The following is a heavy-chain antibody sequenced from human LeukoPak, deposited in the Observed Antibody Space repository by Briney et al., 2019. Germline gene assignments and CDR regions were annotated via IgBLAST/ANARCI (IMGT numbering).Heavy chain of an antibody. D-gene: IGHD3-10*01. CDR2: IYYSGST. CDR1: GGSISSSSYY. Sequence: SETLSLTCTVSGGSISSSSYYWGWIRQPPGKGLEWIGSIYYSGSTYYNPSLKSRVTISVDTSKNQFSLKLSSVTAADTAVYYCARLGYMVRGVMPYYMDVWGKGTTVTISS. CDR3: ARLGYMVRGVMPYYMDV. V-gene: IGHV4-39*07. J-gene: IGHJ6*03.